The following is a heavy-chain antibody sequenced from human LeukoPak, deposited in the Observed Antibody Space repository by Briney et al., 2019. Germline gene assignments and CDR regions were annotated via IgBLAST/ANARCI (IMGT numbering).Heavy chain of an antibody. CDR1: GYTFTSYY. CDR2: INPSGGST. D-gene: IGHD6-13*01. J-gene: IGHJ3*02. V-gene: IGHV1-46*01. Sequence: PGASVKVSCKASGYTFTSYYMHWVRQAPGQGLEWMGIINPSGGSTSYAQKFQGRVTMTRDMSTSTVYMELSSLRSEDTAVYYCARRSSSWYTYDAFDIWGQGTMVTVSS. CDR3: ARRSSSWYTYDAFDI.